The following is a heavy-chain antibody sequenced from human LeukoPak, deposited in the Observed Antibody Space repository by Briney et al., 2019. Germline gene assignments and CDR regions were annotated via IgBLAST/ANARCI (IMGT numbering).Heavy chain of an antibody. V-gene: IGHV4-38-2*02. Sequence: SETLSLTCTVSGYSISSGYYWGWIRQPPGKGLEWIGSIYHSGSTYYNPSLKSRVTISVDTSKNQFSLKLSSVTAADTAVYYCAREESRTESYWGQGTLVTVSS. D-gene: IGHD2-2*01. CDR3: AREESRTESY. J-gene: IGHJ4*02. CDR1: GYSISSGYY. CDR2: IYHSGST.